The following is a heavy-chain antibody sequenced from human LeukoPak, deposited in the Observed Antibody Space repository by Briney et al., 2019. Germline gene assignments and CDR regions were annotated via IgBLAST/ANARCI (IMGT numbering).Heavy chain of an antibody. D-gene: IGHD2-2*01. CDR3: ARVHKYCSGISCYRFDP. V-gene: IGHV4-4*02. CDR2: VDHSGST. CDR1: GGSISSAHW. J-gene: IGHJ5*02. Sequence: PSGTLSLTCAVSGGSISSAHWWSWVRQPPVKGLEWIGEVDHSGSTKYNPAPKSRVTISVDKSKNQFSLRLSSVTAADTAVYYCARVHKYCSGISCYRFDPWGQGTLATVSS.